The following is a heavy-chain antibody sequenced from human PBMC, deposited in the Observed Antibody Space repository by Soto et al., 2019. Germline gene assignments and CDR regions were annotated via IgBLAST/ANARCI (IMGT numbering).Heavy chain of an antibody. Sequence: GGSLRLSCAASGFTFSSFAMSWVRQGPGKGLEWVSGTSGSDGSTYYADSVKGRFTISRDNSRTTLYLEMNSLRDEDTAIYYCSKGAPGRTNDYGDYWGQGTLVTVSS. CDR3: SKGAPGRTNDYGDY. D-gene: IGHD3-10*01. CDR2: TSGSDGST. J-gene: IGHJ4*02. CDR1: GFTFSSFA. V-gene: IGHV3-23*01.